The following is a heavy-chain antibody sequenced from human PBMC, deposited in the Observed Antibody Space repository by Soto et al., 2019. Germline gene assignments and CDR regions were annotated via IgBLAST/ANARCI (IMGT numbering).Heavy chain of an antibody. CDR3: ARYRAYCGGDCSRTDAFDI. CDR2: INPSGGST. V-gene: IGHV1-46*01. J-gene: IGHJ3*02. Sequence: ASVKVSCKASGYTFTSYYMHWVRQAPGQGLEWMGIINPSGGSTSYAQKFQGRVTMTRDTSTSTVYMELSSLRSEDTAVYYCARYRAYCGGDCSRTDAFDIWGQGTMVTVSS. D-gene: IGHD2-21*02. CDR1: GYTFTSYY.